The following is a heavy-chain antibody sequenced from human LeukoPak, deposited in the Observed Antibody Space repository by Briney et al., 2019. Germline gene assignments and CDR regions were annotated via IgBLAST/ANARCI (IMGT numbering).Heavy chain of an antibody. Sequence: ASVKVSCKASEYTFTGYYIHWVRQAPGQGLEWMGWINPNNGGTNYAQEFQGRVTMTRDTSISTAYMELSSLRSDDTAVYYCARGGLRGSYYYYYYMDVWGKGTTVTVSS. J-gene: IGHJ6*03. D-gene: IGHD3-16*01. CDR2: INPNNGGT. V-gene: IGHV1-2*02. CDR3: ARGGLRGSYYYYYYMDV. CDR1: EYTFTGYY.